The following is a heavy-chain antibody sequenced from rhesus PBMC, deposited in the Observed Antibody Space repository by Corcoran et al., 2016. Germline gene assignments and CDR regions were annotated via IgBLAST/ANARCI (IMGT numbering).Heavy chain of an antibody. V-gene: IGHV1-198*02. CDR3: AREGGNYGETYFDY. Sequence: QVQLVQSGAEVKKPGASVKVSCKASGFTFGSYAISWVRQAPGKGFKGMGVNIPIVGVTNYAEKFQGRVTSTADTSTSTAYMELSSLRSEDTAVYYCAREGGNYGETYFDYWGQGVLVTVSS. CDR1: GFTFGSYA. CDR2: NIPIVGVT. D-gene: IGHD4-29*01. J-gene: IGHJ4*01.